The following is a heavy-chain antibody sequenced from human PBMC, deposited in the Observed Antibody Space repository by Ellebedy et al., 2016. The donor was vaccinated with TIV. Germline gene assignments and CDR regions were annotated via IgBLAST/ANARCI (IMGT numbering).Heavy chain of an antibody. CDR1: GGSISSGGYS. V-gene: IGHV4-30-2*01. D-gene: IGHD3-9*01. CDR3: ARADDILTGYYDY. Sequence: MPSETLSLTCAVSGGSISSGGYSWSWIRQPPGKGLEWIGYIYHSGSTYYNPSLKSRVTISVDRSKNQFSLKLSSVTAADTAVYYCARADDILTGYYDYWGQGTLVTVSS. J-gene: IGHJ4*02. CDR2: IYHSGST.